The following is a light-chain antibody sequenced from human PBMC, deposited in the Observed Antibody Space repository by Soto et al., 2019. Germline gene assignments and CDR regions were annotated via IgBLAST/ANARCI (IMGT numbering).Light chain of an antibody. J-gene: IGKJ1*01. CDR3: LQYGNLPQT. V-gene: IGKV3-20*01. Sequence: ESVLTQSSATPSKSPGERATLSCGASQIVSSNYLAWYQQKPGQAPRLLIYGASTRATGIPDRFSGSGSGTDFPLTISRLEPEDVAVYYCLQYGNLPQTFGQGTKV. CDR1: QIVSSNY. CDR2: GAS.